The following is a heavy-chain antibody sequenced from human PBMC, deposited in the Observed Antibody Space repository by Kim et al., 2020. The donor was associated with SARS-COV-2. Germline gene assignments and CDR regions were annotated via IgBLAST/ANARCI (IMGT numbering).Heavy chain of an antibody. D-gene: IGHD6-13*01. CDR1: GFTFSSYA. V-gene: IGHV3-23*01. Sequence: GGSLRLSCAASGFTFSSYAMSWVRLAPGKGLEWVSTITSGGSTYYADSVKGRFTISRDNSKNTLYLQMNSLRAEDTAIYNCAKEPHQYSSSWTFDYWGQGTLVTVSS. CDR2: ITSGGST. CDR3: AKEPHQYSSSWTFDY. J-gene: IGHJ4*02.